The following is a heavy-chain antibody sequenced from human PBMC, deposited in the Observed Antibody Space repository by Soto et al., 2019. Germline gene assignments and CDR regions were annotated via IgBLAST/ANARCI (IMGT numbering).Heavy chain of an antibody. CDR2: IYYSGST. Sequence: SETLSLTCTVSGGSISSGDYYWSWIRQPPGKGLEWIGYIYYSGSTYYNPSLKSRVTISVDTSKNQFSLKLSSVTAADTAVYYCARAGDGYNLESYYFDYWGQGTLVTVSS. CDR1: GGSISSGDYY. CDR3: ARAGDGYNLESYYFDY. D-gene: IGHD1-1*01. V-gene: IGHV4-30-4*01. J-gene: IGHJ4*02.